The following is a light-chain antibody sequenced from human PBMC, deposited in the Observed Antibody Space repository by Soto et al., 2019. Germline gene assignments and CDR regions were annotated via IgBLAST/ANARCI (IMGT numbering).Light chain of an antibody. CDR3: QHYNNWPLT. CDR2: GAS. Sequence: PGQRATLSCRTSQNINNKLVWYQQKPGQAPRRLIYGASTRATGIPARFSGSGSGTEFTLTISSLQSEDFAVYSCQHYNNWPLTFGGGTKVEIK. CDR1: QNINNK. J-gene: IGKJ4*01. V-gene: IGKV3-15*01.